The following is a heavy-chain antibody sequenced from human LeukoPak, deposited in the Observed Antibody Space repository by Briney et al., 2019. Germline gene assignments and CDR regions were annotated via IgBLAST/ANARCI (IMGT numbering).Heavy chain of an antibody. CDR1: GGSISSYY. J-gene: IGHJ4*02. Sequence: SETLSLTCTVSGGSISSYYWSWIRQPPGKGLEWIGYIYYSGSTNYNPSLKSRVTISVDTSKNQFSLKLSSVTAADTAVYYCARAPSGWFPFDYWGQGTLVTVPS. CDR2: IYYSGST. D-gene: IGHD6-19*01. CDR3: ARAPSGWFPFDY. V-gene: IGHV4-59*01.